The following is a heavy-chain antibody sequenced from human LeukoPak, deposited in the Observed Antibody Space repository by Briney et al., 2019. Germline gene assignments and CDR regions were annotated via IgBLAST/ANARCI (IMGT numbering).Heavy chain of an antibody. D-gene: IGHD5-12*01. V-gene: IGHV1-2*02. CDR2: INPNSGGT. CDR3: ARTIRPGGPTVGF. J-gene: IGHJ4*02. Sequence: ASVKVSCKASGYTFTGYYMHWVQQAPGQGLEWMGWINPNSGGTNYAQKFQGRVTMTRDTSISTAYMELSRLRSDDTAVYYCARTIRPGGPTVGFWGQGTLVTVSS. CDR1: GYTFTGYY.